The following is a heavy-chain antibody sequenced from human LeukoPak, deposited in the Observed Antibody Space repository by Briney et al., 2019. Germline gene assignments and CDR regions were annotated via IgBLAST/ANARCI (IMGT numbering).Heavy chain of an antibody. V-gene: IGHV3-11*05. D-gene: IGHD3-22*01. J-gene: IGHJ4*02. Sequence: GGSLRLSCAASGFSFSDYSMSWIRQAPGKGLECISYRSSSSYTNYADSVKGRFTISRDNAKNSLYLQMNSLRAEDTAVYYCAKGDYDSSGYYEVWGQGTLVTVSS. CDR3: AKGDYDSSGYYEV. CDR2: RSSSSYT. CDR1: GFSFSDYS.